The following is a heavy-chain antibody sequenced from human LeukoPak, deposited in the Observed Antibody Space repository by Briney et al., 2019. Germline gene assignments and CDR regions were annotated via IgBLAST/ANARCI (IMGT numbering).Heavy chain of an antibody. CDR1: GFIFGNFA. J-gene: IGHJ2*01. D-gene: IGHD3-10*01. CDR3: ARGRGWYFDL. Sequence: GRSLRLSCAASGFIFGNFAMHWVRQAPGKGLEWVAVVWYDGSKKFYADSVKGRFTVSRDNPKNTVYLQLNSLRVEDTAVYYCARGRGWYFDLWGRGTLVTVSS. CDR2: VWYDGSKK. V-gene: IGHV3-33*01.